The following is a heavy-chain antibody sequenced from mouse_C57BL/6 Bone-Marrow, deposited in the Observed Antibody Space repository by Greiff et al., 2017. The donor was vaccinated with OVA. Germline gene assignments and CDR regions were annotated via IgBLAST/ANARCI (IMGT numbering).Heavy chain of an antibody. Sequence: VQLQQSGAELVRPGTSVKMSCKASGYTFTNYWIGWAKQRPGHGLEWIGDIYPGGGYTNYNEKFKGKATLTADKSSSTAYMQFSSLTSEDSAIDYCARSGGLLLRRGFADWGQGTLVTVSA. J-gene: IGHJ3*01. V-gene: IGHV1-63*01. CDR1: GYTFTNYW. CDR2: IYPGGGYT. D-gene: IGHD2-12*01. CDR3: ARSGGLLLRRGFAD.